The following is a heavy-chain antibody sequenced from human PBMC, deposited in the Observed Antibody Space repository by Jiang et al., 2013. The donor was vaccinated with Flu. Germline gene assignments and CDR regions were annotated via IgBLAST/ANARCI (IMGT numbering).Heavy chain of an antibody. Sequence: VQLLESGGGLVQPGGFLRLSCAASGFTFSDHYMDWVRQAPGKGLEWVGRTRNKANSYTTEYAASVKGRFTISRDDSKNSLYLQMNSLKTEDTAVYYCARATFHYCGGDCSGRGAPGKKNSTSYYYYYYGMDVWGQGTTVTVSS. J-gene: IGHJ6*02. CDR3: ARATFHYCGGDCSGRGAPGKKNSTSYYYYYYGMDV. V-gene: IGHV3-72*01. CDR2: TRNKANSYTT. CDR1: GFTFSDHY. D-gene: IGHD2-21*02.